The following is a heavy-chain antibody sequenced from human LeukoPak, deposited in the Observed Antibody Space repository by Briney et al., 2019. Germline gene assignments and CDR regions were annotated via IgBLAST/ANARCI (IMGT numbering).Heavy chain of an antibody. CDR2: IKEDGTYT. Sequence: GGSLRLSCAASGFRFSKYWMHWVRQTPGEGLVWVARIKEDGTYTSYADSVKGRFTISRDNARNTVFLQMNSLRAEDTAVYYCARDFDMGITPGDDFDFWGQGTLVTVSS. V-gene: IGHV3-74*01. J-gene: IGHJ4*02. D-gene: IGHD3-9*01. CDR1: GFRFSKYW. CDR3: ARDFDMGITPGDDFDF.